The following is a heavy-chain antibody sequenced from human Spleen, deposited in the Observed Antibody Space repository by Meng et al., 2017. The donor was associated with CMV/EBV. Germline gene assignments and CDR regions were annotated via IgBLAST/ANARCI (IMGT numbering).Heavy chain of an antibody. CDR2: IYYSGST. J-gene: IGHJ3*02. CDR1: GYFISSGSYY. V-gene: IGHV4-61*01. CDR3: ARTRPAAMRDAFDI. D-gene: IGHD2-2*01. Sequence: SETLSLTCTVSGYFISSGSYYWSWIRQPPGKGLEWIGYIYYSGSTNYNPSLKSRVTISVDTSKNQFSLKLSSVTAADTAVYYCARTRPAAMRDAFDIWGQGTMVTVSS.